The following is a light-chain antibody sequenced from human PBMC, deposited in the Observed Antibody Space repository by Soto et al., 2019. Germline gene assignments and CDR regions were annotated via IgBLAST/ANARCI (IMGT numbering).Light chain of an antibody. J-gene: IGKJ2*01. CDR2: KAS. Sequence: DIEMTPLPSTLYASVGDRVTITCRASQRFTRWLACYQQKPGKAPKLLISKASTLESGVPSRFRGFESGTEFTLTISRLQPDDFAPYYDQQDETYPYTFGQGEKLEI. V-gene: IGKV1-5*03. CDR1: QRFTRW. CDR3: QQDETYPYT.